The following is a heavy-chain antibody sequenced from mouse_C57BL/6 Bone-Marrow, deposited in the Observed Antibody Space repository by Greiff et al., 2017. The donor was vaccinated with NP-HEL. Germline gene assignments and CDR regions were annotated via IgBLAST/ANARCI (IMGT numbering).Heavy chain of an antibody. CDR2: IYPGDGDT. J-gene: IGHJ3*01. CDR3: ARYRSFAY. Sequence: QVQLQQSGPELVKPGASVKISCKASGYAFSSSWMNWVKQRPGKGLEWIGRIYPGDGDTNYNGKFKGKATLTADKSSSTAYMRLSSLTSEDSAVYFCARYRSFAYWGQGTLVTVSA. CDR1: GYAFSSSW. V-gene: IGHV1-82*01.